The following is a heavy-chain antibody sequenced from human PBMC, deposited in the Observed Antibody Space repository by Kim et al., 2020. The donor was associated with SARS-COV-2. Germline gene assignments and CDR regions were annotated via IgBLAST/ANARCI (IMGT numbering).Heavy chain of an antibody. D-gene: IGHD1-26*01. Sequence: GGSLRLSCAASGLVFTNYWMHWVRQTPGKGLEWLLRVNNDMTEMSYAGFVKGRFTVSRDNAKDTLYLQMDSLTVEDTAIYYCARAAITGASFFANWGQGILVTVSS. CDR3: ARAAITGASFFAN. CDR2: VNNDMTEM. J-gene: IGHJ4*02. CDR1: GLVFTNYW. V-gene: IGHV3-74*01.